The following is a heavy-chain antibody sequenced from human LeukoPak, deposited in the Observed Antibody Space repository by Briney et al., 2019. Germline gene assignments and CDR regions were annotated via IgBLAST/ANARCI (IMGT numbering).Heavy chain of an antibody. CDR2: ISWNSGII. J-gene: IGHJ4*02. CDR3: AKDRFFYDSGSKAN. CDR1: GFPFDDYG. V-gene: IGHV3-9*01. D-gene: IGHD3-22*01. Sequence: GGSLRLSCVASGFPFDDYGMFWVRHSPGKGLEWVSSISWNSGIIDYADSVKGRFTISRDNAKNSLYLQMNSLRVEDTAFYYCAKDRFFYDSGSKANWGQGTLVTVSS.